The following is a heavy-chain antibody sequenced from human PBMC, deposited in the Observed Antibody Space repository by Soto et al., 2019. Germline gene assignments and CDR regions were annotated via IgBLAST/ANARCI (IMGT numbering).Heavy chain of an antibody. Sequence: EVQLVESGGGLVQPGGSLRLSCVVSGFTVTTNYMSWVRQAPGKGLEWVSYIYADGRTYYADSVKGRFNLSRLSSKNTVCLQMLSQRAGDTACYYWERVDGRGYSGNAPPPWYYYGMDLWGQGTTVTVSS. CDR1: GFTVTTNY. CDR2: IYADGRT. D-gene: IGHD5-12*01. J-gene: IGHJ6*02. CDR3: ERVDGRGYSGNAPPPWYYYGMDL. V-gene: IGHV3-53*04.